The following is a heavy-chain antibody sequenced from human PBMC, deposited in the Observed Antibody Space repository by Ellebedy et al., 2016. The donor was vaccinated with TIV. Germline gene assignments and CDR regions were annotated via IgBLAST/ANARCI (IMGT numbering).Heavy chain of an antibody. Sequence: ASVKVSCKASGYTFTDYYIHWVRQAPGQGPEWMGWLRPSSGATKYAQKFQGRVTMTRDTSISAAYMELSRLTSADTAVYYCARGYVVADFDYWGLGTLVTVSS. D-gene: IGHD3-16*01. CDR2: LRPSSGAT. J-gene: IGHJ4*02. CDR3: ARGYVVADFDY. V-gene: IGHV1-2*02. CDR1: GYTFTDYY.